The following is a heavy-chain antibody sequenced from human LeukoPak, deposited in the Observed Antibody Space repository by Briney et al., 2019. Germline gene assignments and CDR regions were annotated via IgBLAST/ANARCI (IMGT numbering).Heavy chain of an antibody. CDR3: ARDRWGSDFDY. D-gene: IGHD3-16*01. Sequence: GRSLRLSCAASGFPFSSYGMHWVRQAPGKGLEWVAVTSSDGSKNHYADSVKGRFTISRDNSKNTLYLQMNSLRAEDTAVYYCARDRWGSDFDYWGQGTLVTVSS. CDR2: TSSDGSKN. CDR1: GFPFSSYG. V-gene: IGHV3-30*03. J-gene: IGHJ4*02.